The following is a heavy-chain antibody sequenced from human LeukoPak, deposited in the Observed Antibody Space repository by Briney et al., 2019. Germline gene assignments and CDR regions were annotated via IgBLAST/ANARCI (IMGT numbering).Heavy chain of an antibody. Sequence: PGGSLRLSCAASGFTFSSYAMHWVRQAPGKGLEWVAVISYDGSNKYYADSVKGRFTISRDNSKNTLYLQMNSLRAEDTAVYYCALRSGSYYSSGMDVWGQGTTVTVSS. CDR3: ALRSGSYYSSGMDV. D-gene: IGHD3-10*01. V-gene: IGHV3-30-3*01. CDR1: GFTFSSYA. CDR2: ISYDGSNK. J-gene: IGHJ6*02.